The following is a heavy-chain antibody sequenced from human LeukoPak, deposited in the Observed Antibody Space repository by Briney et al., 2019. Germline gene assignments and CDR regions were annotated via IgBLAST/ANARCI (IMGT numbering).Heavy chain of an antibody. CDR2: INHNGST. V-gene: IGHV4-34*01. Sequence: PSETLSLTCAVYGGSFSGYYWSWIRQPPGKGLEWIGEINHNGSTNYNPSLKSRVTISVDTSTNQFSLKLSSVTAADTAVYYCARLSKQLLFIDYWGQGTLVTVSS. CDR1: GGSFSGYY. J-gene: IGHJ4*02. CDR3: ARLSKQLLFIDY. D-gene: IGHD2-2*01.